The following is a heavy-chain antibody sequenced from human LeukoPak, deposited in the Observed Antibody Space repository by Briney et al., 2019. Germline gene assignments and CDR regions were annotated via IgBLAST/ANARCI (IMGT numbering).Heavy chain of an antibody. CDR1: GGTFSSYA. J-gene: IGHJ6*03. Sequence: ASVKVSCKASGGTFSSYAINWVRQATGQGLEWMGIINPSGGSTSYAQKFQGRVTMTRDTSTSTVYMELSSLRSEDTAVYYCARVGAAGKAGYYYMDVWGKGTTVTVSS. CDR3: ARVGAAGKAGYYYMDV. D-gene: IGHD6-13*01. CDR2: INPSGGST. V-gene: IGHV1-46*01.